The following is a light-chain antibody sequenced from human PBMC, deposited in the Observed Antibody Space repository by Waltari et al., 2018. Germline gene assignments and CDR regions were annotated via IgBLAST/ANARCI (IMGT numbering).Light chain of an antibody. V-gene: IGKV1-16*02. CDR3: QQYNTYPYT. Sequence: DIQMTQSPSSLSASVGDRVIITCRAIQAISNYLAWFQQIPGQAPKSLIYAASTLQSGVPSKFRGSGSGTDFTLTISSLQPEDFATYYCQQYNTYPYTFGQGTKLEIK. J-gene: IGKJ2*01. CDR2: AAS. CDR1: QAISNY.